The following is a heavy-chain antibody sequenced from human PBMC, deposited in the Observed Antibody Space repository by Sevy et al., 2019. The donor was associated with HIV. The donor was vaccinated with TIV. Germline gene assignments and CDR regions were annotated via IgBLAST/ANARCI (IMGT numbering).Heavy chain of an antibody. V-gene: IGHV3-23*01. D-gene: IGHD2-8*01. CDR2: LSFGCGEI. J-gene: IGHJ4*02. Sequence: GGSLRLSCAASGFTFNKYSMSWVRQPLGKGLEWVSTLSFGCGEINYADSVKGRFTISRDNSKSSVYLQMNNLRPEDTVVYYCAREGCTKPHDYWGQGTLVTVSS. CDR3: AREGCTKPHDY. CDR1: GFTFNKYS.